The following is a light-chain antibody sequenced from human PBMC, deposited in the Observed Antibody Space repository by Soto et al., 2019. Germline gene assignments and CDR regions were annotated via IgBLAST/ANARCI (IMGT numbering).Light chain of an antibody. J-gene: IGKJ2*01. V-gene: IGKV3-20*01. CDR3: QQYGSSMYI. Sequence: EIVLTQSPGTLSLSPGERATISCRASQRVSSSHLAWYQQKPGQAPRLLISGASTRATGIPDRFSGSGSGTEFTLTISRLEPEDVAVYYCQQYGSSMYIFGPGTKLEIK. CDR2: GAS. CDR1: QRVSSSH.